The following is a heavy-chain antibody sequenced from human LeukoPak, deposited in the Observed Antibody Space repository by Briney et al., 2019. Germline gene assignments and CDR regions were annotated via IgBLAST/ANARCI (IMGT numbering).Heavy chain of an antibody. D-gene: IGHD2-2*01. CDR3: AREIYLGVPAAILYYYGMDV. Sequence: PGGSLRLSCAASGFTFSSYAMHWVRQAPGKGLEWVAVISYDGSNKYYADSVKGRFTISRDNSKNTLYLQMNSLRAEDTAVYYCAREIYLGVPAAILYYYGMDVWGQGTTVTVSS. V-gene: IGHV3-30-3*01. J-gene: IGHJ6*02. CDR2: ISYDGSNK. CDR1: GFTFSSYA.